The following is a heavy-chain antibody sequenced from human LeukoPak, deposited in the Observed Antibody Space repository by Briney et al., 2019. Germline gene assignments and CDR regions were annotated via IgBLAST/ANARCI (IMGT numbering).Heavy chain of an antibody. CDR1: GFTFSSYA. D-gene: IGHD2-2*01. Sequence: GGSLRLSCAASGFTFSSYAMTWVRQAPGKGLEWVSVIRSSGAATNYADSVKGRFTISRDNSKNTLYLQMNNLRAEDKAVYYCATSCSSTSCYDYWGQGTLVTVSS. CDR2: IRSSGAAT. CDR3: ATSCSSTSCYDY. V-gene: IGHV3-23*01. J-gene: IGHJ4*02.